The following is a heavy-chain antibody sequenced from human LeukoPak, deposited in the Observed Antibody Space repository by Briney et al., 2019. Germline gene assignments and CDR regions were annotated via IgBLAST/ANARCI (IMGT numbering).Heavy chain of an antibody. V-gene: IGHV1-46*01. CDR2: INPSGGST. CDR3: ARDGPVSEQQLSPTSYYGMDV. D-gene: IGHD6-13*01. J-gene: IGHJ6*02. CDR1: GYTFTSYY. Sequence: ASVKVSCKASGYTFTSYYMHWERQAPGQGLEWMGIINPSGGSTSYAQKFQGRVTMTRDTSTSTVYMELSSLRSEDTAVYYCARDGPVSEQQLSPTSYYGMDVWGQGTTVTVSS.